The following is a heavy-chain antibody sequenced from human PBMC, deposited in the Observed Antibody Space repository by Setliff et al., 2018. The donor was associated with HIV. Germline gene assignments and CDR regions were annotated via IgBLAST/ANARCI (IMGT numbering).Heavy chain of an antibody. CDR1: GSTFTSYD. Sequence: GASVKVSCKAPGSTFTSYDISWVRQAPGQGLEWMGWFSAYNGNTNYAQKLQGRYTMTTDTSTSTAYMELRSLRSDDTAVYYCAREIGDYYDSSGYYPPTDYYYGMDVWGQGTTVTVSS. CDR2: FSAYNGNT. CDR3: AREIGDYYDSSGYYPPTDYYYGMDV. V-gene: IGHV1-18*01. J-gene: IGHJ6*02. D-gene: IGHD3-22*01.